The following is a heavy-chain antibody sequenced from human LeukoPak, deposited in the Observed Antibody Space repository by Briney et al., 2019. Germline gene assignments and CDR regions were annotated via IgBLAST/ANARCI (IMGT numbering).Heavy chain of an antibody. CDR3: ASARSGSYYEPTPFDY. Sequence: GESLKISCKASGYNFTSYWIGWVRQMPGKGLEWMGIIYPGDSDTRYSPSFQGQVTISADKSISTAYLQWSSLKASDTAMYYCASARSGSYYEPTPFDYWGQGTLVTVSS. CDR2: IYPGDSDT. V-gene: IGHV5-51*01. CDR1: GYNFTSYW. D-gene: IGHD1-26*01. J-gene: IGHJ4*02.